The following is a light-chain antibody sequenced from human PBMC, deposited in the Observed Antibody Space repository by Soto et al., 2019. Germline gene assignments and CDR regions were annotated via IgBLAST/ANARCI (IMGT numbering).Light chain of an antibody. V-gene: IGKV1-39*01. J-gene: IGKJ2*01. CDR3: QQSYTTPRT. Sequence: DIQMTQSPSSLSASVGDRVTITCRASLSISTDLNRYQQKPGKAPKVLIFGASSLQSGVPSRFSGSGSGTDFTLTISDLQAEDFATYYCQQSYTTPRTFGQGTKLEI. CDR1: LSISTD. CDR2: GAS.